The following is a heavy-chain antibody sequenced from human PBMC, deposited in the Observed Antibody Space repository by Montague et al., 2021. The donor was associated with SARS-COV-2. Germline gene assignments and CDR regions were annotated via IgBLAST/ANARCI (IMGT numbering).Heavy chain of an antibody. V-gene: IGHV4-39*07. CDR1: GDSIRSATYY. Sequence: SETLSLTCDVSGDSIRSATYYWAWIRQPPGRGLEWTGNIYYSGSTTYNPSLNSRVSTSMDTSKQEFSMRLISVTAADTAVYYCARDAYYLGPGRENHGAFDPGGQGILVTVSS. D-gene: IGHD2/OR15-2a*01. J-gene: IGHJ5*02. CDR2: IYYSGST. CDR3: ARDAYYLGPGRENHGAFDP.